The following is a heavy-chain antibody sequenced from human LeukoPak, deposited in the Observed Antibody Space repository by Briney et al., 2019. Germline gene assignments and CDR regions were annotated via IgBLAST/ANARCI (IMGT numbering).Heavy chain of an antibody. J-gene: IGHJ3*02. D-gene: IGHD3-10*01. Sequence: ASVKVSCKASGYTFTSYAMNWVRQAPGQGLEWMGWINPNSGGTNYAQKFQGRVTMTRDTSISTAYMELSGLRSDDTAVYYCARTRITMVRGVISDAFDIWGQGTMVTVSS. CDR1: GYTFTSYA. CDR2: INPNSGGT. CDR3: ARTRITMVRGVISDAFDI. V-gene: IGHV1-2*02.